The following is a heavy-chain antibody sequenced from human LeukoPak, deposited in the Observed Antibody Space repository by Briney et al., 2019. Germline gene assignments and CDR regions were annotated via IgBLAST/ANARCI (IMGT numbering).Heavy chain of an antibody. J-gene: IGHJ4*02. CDR1: GFTLSNYG. Sequence: GGSLRLSCAASGFTLSNYGMSWVRQTPGKGLEWVANIQRDGSTTYYVDSVEGRFIISRDNAKNSLYLQMNSLRVEDTAVYYCARGLYGSEEVWGQGTLVTVSS. D-gene: IGHD3-10*01. CDR2: IQRDGSTT. CDR3: ARGLYGSEEV. V-gene: IGHV3-7*01.